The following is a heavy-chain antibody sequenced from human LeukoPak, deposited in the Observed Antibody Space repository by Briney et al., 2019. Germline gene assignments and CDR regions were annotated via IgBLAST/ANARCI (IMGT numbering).Heavy chain of an antibody. CDR1: GGSISSSSYY. Sequence: SETLPLTCTVSGGSISSSSYYWGWIRQPPGKGLEWIGSIYYSGSTYYNPSLKSRVTISVDTSKNQFSLKLSSVTAADTAVYYCASFEDYGDPIFDYWGQGTLVTVSS. CDR3: ASFEDYGDPIFDY. CDR2: IYYSGST. D-gene: IGHD4-17*01. J-gene: IGHJ4*02. V-gene: IGHV4-39*01.